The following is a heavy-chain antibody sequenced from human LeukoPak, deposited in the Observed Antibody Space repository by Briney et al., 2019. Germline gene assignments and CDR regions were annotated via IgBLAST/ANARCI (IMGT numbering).Heavy chain of an antibody. Sequence: PSETLSLTCTVSGGSISSYYWSWIRQPPGKGLEWIGYIYYSGSTNYNPSLKSRVTISVDTSKNQFSLKLSSVAAADTAVYYRARLNFYGDYVNWFDPWGQGTLVTVSS. V-gene: IGHV4-59*08. CDR3: ARLNFYGDYVNWFDP. D-gene: IGHD4-17*01. CDR2: IYYSGST. J-gene: IGHJ5*02. CDR1: GGSISSYY.